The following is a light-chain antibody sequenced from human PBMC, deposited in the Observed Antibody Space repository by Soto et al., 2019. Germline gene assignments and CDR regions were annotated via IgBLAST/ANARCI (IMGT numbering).Light chain of an antibody. CDR2: EAS. V-gene: IGKV1-27*01. J-gene: IGKJ1*01. CDR3: QNFDSDPQT. CDR1: QGIRHY. Sequence: DIQMTQSPSSLSASVGDRVTITCRASQGIRHYLAWYQQKPGKVPKLLIYEASNLQSGVPSRFRGGGSGTEFTITISSLQPEDGATYYCQNFDSDPQTFGQGTKGEIK.